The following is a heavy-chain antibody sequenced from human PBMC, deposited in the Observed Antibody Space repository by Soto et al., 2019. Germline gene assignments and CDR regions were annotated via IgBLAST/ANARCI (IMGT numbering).Heavy chain of an antibody. CDR1: GYTFTSYS. CDR3: ARGSCSSTSCYHFDH. V-gene: IGHV1-3*04. J-gene: IGHJ4*02. Sequence: ASVKVSCKASGYTFTSYSIHWVRQGPGQRLEWMGWISTGKGHTESSPKFQDRLSITRDTSASTAYMDLSSLRSDDTAVYYCARGSCSSTSCYHFDHWGQGSLVTVSS. CDR2: ISTGKGHT. D-gene: IGHD2-2*01.